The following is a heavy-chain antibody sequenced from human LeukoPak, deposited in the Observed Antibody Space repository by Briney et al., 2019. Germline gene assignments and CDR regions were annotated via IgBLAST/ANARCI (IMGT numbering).Heavy chain of an antibody. D-gene: IGHD6-13*01. Sequence: ASVKVSCKASGYTFTGYDMHWVRQAPGQGLEWMGWINPNSGGTNYAQKLQGRVTMTTDTSTSTAYMELRSLRSDDTAVYYCARGVTGYSSSWYFGVYNWFDPWGQGTLVTVSS. CDR3: ARGVTGYSSSWYFGVYNWFDP. CDR1: GYTFTGYD. J-gene: IGHJ5*02. V-gene: IGHV1-2*02. CDR2: INPNSGGT.